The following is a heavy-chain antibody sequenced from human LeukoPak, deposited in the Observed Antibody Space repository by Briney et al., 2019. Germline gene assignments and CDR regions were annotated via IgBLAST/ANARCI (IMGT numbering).Heavy chain of an antibody. CDR3: ARNLIAVAGTRAFDI. CDR2: IYYSGST. V-gene: IGHV4-31*03. J-gene: IGHJ3*02. CDR1: GGSISSGGYY. Sequence: SQTLSLTCTVSGGSISSGGYYWSWIRQHPGKGLEWIGYIYYSGSTYYNPSLKSRVTISVDTSKNQFSLKLSSVTAADTAVYYCARNLIAVAGTRAFDIWGQGTMVTVSS. D-gene: IGHD6-19*01.